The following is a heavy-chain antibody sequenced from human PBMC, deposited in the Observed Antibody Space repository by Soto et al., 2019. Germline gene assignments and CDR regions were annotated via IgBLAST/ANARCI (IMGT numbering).Heavy chain of an antibody. CDR2: IIPIFGTA. D-gene: IGHD5-18*01. Sequence: QVQLVQSGAEVKKPGSSVKVSCKASGSTFSSYAIRWVRQAPGQGLEWMGGIIPIFGTANYAQKFQGRVTITADESTSTAYMELSSLRSEDTAVYYCARYRYGYSYFDYWGQGTLLTVSS. CDR1: GSTFSSYA. J-gene: IGHJ4*02. V-gene: IGHV1-69*12. CDR3: ARYRYGYSYFDY.